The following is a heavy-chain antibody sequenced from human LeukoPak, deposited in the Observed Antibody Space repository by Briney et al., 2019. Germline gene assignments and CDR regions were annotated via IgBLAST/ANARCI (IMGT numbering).Heavy chain of an antibody. CDR2: IYYSGST. CDR1: DASVSSYY. J-gene: IGHJ1*01. D-gene: IGHD6-13*01. CDR3: AMGFWYEEYFQH. Sequence: PSETLSLTCTVSDASVSSYYWSWIRQPPGKGLEWIGYIYYSGSTNYNPSLKSRITISVDTSKNQFSLRLSSVTAADTAVYFCAMGFWYEEYFQHWGQGSLVIVSS. V-gene: IGHV4-59*02.